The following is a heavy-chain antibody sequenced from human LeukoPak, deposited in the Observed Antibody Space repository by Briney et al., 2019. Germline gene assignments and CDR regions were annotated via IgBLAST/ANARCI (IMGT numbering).Heavy chain of an antibody. CDR3: ACGHSANDAFDI. CDR2: ISSSSSYI. D-gene: IGHD4-23*01. Sequence: GGSLRLSCAASGFTFSSYSMNWVRQAPGKGLEWVSSISSSSSYIYYADSVKGRFTTSRDNAKNSLYLQMNSLRAEDTAVYYCACGHSANDAFDIWGQGTLVTVSS. J-gene: IGHJ3*02. V-gene: IGHV3-21*01. CDR1: GFTFSSYS.